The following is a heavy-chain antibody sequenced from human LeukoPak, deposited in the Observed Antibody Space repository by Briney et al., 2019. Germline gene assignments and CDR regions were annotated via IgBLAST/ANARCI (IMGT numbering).Heavy chain of an antibody. J-gene: IGHJ4*02. CDR1: GYTFTSYD. Sequence: ASVKVSCKASGYTFTSYDINWVRQATGQGLEWMGWMNPNSGNTGYAQKFQGRVTMTRNTSISTAYMELSSLRSEDTAVYYCATEIYGSGSYYNALPNYWGQGTLVTVSS. CDR2: MNPNSGNT. D-gene: IGHD3-10*01. V-gene: IGHV1-8*01. CDR3: ATEIYGSGSYYNALPNY.